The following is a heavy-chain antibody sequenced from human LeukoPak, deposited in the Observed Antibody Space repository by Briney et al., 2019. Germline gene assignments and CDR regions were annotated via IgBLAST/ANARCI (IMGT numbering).Heavy chain of an antibody. CDR2: FCSSSSNI. V-gene: IGHV3-21*01. Sequence: KPGASLRLSCAASGFTFSCYSMNWVRQAPGKGLEWGSSFCSSSSNIYYAVTGKVRFPIAKAKAKTSLYLQMDSTRAEDAALCFCASADYYDSSGYFYWGERTLVTVSS. CDR1: GFTFSCYS. CDR3: ASADYYDSSGYFY. J-gene: IGHJ4*02. D-gene: IGHD3-22*01.